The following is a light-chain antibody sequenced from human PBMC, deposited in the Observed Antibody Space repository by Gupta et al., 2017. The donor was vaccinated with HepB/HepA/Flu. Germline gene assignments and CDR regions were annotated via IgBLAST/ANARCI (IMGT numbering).Light chain of an antibody. V-gene: IGKV1-39*01. CDR3: QQSYRRWT. CDR1: QTINNF. CDR2: GAY. J-gene: IGKJ1*01. Sequence: DLQMTQSPSSLSASVGDRVTITCRASQTINNFLHWYQQKPGKAPKLLIYGAYSLQGGVPSRFSGSGSGTDFTLTITSLQPEDVAIYYCQQSYRRWTFGQGTKVEIK.